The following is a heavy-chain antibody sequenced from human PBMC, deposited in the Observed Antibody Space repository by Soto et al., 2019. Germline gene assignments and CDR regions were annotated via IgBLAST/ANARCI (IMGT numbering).Heavy chain of an antibody. J-gene: IGHJ4*02. CDR3: AKDKGNPHVYYFDY. CDR1: GFTFSSYS. D-gene: IGHD4-4*01. V-gene: IGHV3-48*04. CDR2: ISSSSSTI. Sequence: GGSLRLSCAASGFTFSSYSMNWVRQAPGKGLEWVSYISSSSSTIYYADSVKGRFTISRDNAKNSLYLQMNSLRAEDTALYYCAKDKGNPHVYYFDYWGQGTLVTVSS.